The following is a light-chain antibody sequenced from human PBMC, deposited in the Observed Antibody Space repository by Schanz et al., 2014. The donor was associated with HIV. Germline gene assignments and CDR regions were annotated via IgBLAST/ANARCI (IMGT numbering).Light chain of an antibody. CDR1: SSNIGTYN. CDR2: TQD. Sequence: QSVLTQPPSTSGTPGQRVAISCSGSSSNIGTYNVNWYQQLPGTAPRLLIYTQDQRPSGVPDRFSGSKSGTSASLAISGLQSEDEADYYCQSFDGSLGGVLFGGGTKLTVL. V-gene: IGLV1-44*01. CDR3: QSFDGSLGGVL. J-gene: IGLJ3*02.